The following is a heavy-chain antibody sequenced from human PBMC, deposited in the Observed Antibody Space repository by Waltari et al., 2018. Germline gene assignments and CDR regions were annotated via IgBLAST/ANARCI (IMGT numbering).Heavy chain of an antibody. CDR1: SDFPSDDH. D-gene: IGHD3-10*01. Sequence: QVQLQESGPGLVKPSETLSLTCSVSSDFPSDDHWTWIRQAPGKGLEWIAYRRNTGGTKCTPSLESRVTISADTSKKQFSLRLTSVTAADTAVYYCARLPRNYYGSLGWGFFDYWGQGLLVVVSS. CDR3: ARLPRNYYGSLGWGFFDY. J-gene: IGHJ4*02. CDR2: RRNTGGT. V-gene: IGHV4-59*08.